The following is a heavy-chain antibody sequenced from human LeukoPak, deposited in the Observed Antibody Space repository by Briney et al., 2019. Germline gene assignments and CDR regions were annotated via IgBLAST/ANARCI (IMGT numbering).Heavy chain of an antibody. V-gene: IGHV1-2*02. D-gene: IGHD6-19*01. CDR1: GYTFTGYY. Sequence: ASVKVSCKASGYTFTGYYIHWVRQAPGQGLEWMGWINPNSGGTNNAQKFQGRVTMTRDTSISTAYMELSRLRSDDTAVFYCARGGYSSRFDPWGQGTLVTVSS. J-gene: IGHJ5*02. CDR3: ARGGYSSRFDP. CDR2: INPNSGGT.